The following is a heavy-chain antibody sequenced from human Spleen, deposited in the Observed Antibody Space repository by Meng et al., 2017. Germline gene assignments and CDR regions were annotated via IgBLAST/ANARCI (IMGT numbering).Heavy chain of an antibody. V-gene: IGHV4-61*01. J-gene: IGHJ5*02. CDR3: ARDYDILTGLGGFDP. D-gene: IGHD3-9*01. CDR1: GGSVSSGSYD. Sequence: HLQWSGPGLVSPSETLSLTCTVSGGSVSSGSYDWSWIRQPPGKGLEWIGYIYYSGSTNYNPSLKSRVTISVDTSKNQFSLKLSSVTAADTAVYYCARDYDILTGLGGFDPWGQGTLVTVSS. CDR2: IYYSGST.